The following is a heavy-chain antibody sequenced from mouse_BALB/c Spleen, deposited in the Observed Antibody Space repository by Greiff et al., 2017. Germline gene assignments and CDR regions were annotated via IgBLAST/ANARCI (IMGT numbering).Heavy chain of an antibody. V-gene: IGHV1-14*01. J-gene: IGHJ1*01. CDR1: GYTFTSYV. Sequence: LEESGPELVKPGASVKMSCKASGYTFTSYVMHWVKQKPGQGLEWIGYINPYNDGTKYNEKFKGKATLTSDKSSSTAYMELSSLTSEDSAVYYCAREGFTTVVDWYFDVWGAGTTVTVSS. CDR2: INPYNDGT. CDR3: AREGFTTVVDWYFDV. D-gene: IGHD1-1*01.